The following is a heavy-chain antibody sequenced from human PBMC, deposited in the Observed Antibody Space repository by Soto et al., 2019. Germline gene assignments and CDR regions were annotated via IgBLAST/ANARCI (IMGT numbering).Heavy chain of an antibody. Sequence: GGSLRLSCAASGFTFSSYAMHWVRQAPGKGLEWVAVISYDGSNKYYADSVKGRYTISRDNSKNTLYLQMNSLRAEDTAVYYCARAYEGDYFDYWGQGTLVTVSS. CDR1: GFTFSSYA. CDR3: ARAYEGDYFDY. J-gene: IGHJ4*02. D-gene: IGHD3-16*01. V-gene: IGHV3-30-3*01. CDR2: ISYDGSNK.